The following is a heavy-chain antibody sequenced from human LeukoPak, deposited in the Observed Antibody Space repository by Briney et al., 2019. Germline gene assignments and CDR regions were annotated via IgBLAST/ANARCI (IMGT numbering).Heavy chain of an antibody. J-gene: IGHJ6*03. CDR3: ARDRGIRFLGGYYSYYMDV. Sequence: SSQTLSLTCTVSNDSITSGIYYWTWIRQPAGKGLEWIGRIYTDGSTNYNSSLKSRVAISLDTAKNQFSLKLSSLTAADTAVYYCARDRGIRFLGGYYSYYMDVWSKGTTVTVSS. CDR1: NDSITSGIYY. D-gene: IGHD3-10*01. CDR2: IYTDGST. V-gene: IGHV4-61*02.